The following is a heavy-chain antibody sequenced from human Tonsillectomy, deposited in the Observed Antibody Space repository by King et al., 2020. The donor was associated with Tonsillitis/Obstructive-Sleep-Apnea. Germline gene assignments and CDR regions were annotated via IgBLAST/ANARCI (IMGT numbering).Heavy chain of an antibody. J-gene: IGHJ4*02. D-gene: IGHD6-25*01. Sequence: VQLVESGGGLVQPGGSLRLSCAASGFTFSSYWMHWVRQAPGTGLVWVSRINSDGRSTSYADSVKGRFTVSRDNAKNTLYLQMNSLRAEDTAVYYCVRDSRSGAXDNXDYWGQGSLVTVSS. V-gene: IGHV3-74*01. CDR1: GFTFSSYW. CDR2: INSDGRST. CDR3: VRDSRSGAXDNXDY.